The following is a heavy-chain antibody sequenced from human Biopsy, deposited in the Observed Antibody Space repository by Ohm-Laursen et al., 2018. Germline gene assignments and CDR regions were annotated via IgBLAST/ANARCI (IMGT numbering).Heavy chain of an antibody. V-gene: IGHV3-33*01. CDR2: IWHDGRNK. Sequence: SLRLSCTASGFTLSDHYIDWVRQAPGKGLEWVAVIWHDGRNKQYADSVKGRVTISRDNSKSTLFLQMDSLRVDDTAVYHCARDPGQDGAIDFWGQGTLVTVSS. D-gene: IGHD4/OR15-4a*01. CDR3: ARDPGQDGAIDF. CDR1: GFTLSDHY. J-gene: IGHJ4*02.